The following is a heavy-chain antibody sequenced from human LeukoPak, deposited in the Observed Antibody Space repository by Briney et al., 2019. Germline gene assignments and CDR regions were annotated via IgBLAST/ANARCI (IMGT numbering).Heavy chain of an antibody. Sequence: PGGSLRLSCAASGFTFSNYAMSWVRQAPGKGLEWVSAISYNGGGAFYADSVKGRFTISRDNSKNTLYLQMNSLRAEDTAVYYCAKDLGNGDPRNAFDIWGQGTMVTVSS. CDR1: GFTFSNYA. CDR2: ISYNGGGA. V-gene: IGHV3-23*01. D-gene: IGHD4-17*01. J-gene: IGHJ3*02. CDR3: AKDLGNGDPRNAFDI.